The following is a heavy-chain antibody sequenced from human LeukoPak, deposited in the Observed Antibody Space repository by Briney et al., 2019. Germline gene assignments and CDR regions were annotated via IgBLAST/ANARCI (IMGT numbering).Heavy chain of an antibody. CDR2: INIYNGHT. V-gene: IGHV1-18*01. CDR3: ARVYSDYISYLDF. D-gene: IGHD4-11*01. J-gene: IGHJ4*02. CDR1: GYTFTSYG. Sequence: ASVKVSCTASGYTFTSYGVSWVRQAPGQGLEWMGWINIYNGHTNYAQKFQGRVIMTTDTSTSTAYMELRSLRSDDTAMFFCARVYSDYISYLDFWGQGTLVTVSS.